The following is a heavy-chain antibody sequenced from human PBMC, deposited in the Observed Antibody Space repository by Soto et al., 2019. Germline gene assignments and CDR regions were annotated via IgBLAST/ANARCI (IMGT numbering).Heavy chain of an antibody. J-gene: IGHJ4*02. Sequence: QVQLQESGPGLVKPSETLSLTCTISGGSMSRYSCHWLRQPPGKGLEWIAYMYYSGTTDYNPSLKSRVSMSLHSSTNQFSLRLSSVTAADTAVYFCARGPTITTDFWGRGILVTVSS. V-gene: IGHV4-59*01. D-gene: IGHD3-9*01. CDR1: GGSMSRYS. CDR2: MYYSGTT. CDR3: ARGPTITTDF.